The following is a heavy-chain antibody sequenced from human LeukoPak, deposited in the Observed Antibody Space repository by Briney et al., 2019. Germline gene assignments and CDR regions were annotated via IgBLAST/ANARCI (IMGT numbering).Heavy chain of an antibody. V-gene: IGHV3-23*01. CDR3: AKDPPKFYCSSTSCYDY. D-gene: IGHD2-2*01. J-gene: IGHJ4*02. CDR1: GFTFSSYA. Sequence: GGSLRLSCAASGFTFSSYAMSWVCQAPGKGLEWVSAISGSGGSTYYADSVKGRFTISRDNSKNTLYLQMNSLRAEDTAVYYCAKDPPKFYCSSTSCYDYWGQGTLVTVSS. CDR2: ISGSGGST.